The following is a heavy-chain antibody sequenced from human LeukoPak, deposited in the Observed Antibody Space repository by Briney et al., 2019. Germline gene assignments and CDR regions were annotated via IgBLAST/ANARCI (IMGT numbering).Heavy chain of an antibody. CDR1: GGSISSYH. CDR2: IYYSGST. Sequence: PSETLSLTCTVSGGSISSYHWSRIRQPPGKGLEWIGYIYYSGSTNYNPSLKGRVTISVDTSKNQFSLKLSSVTAADTAVYYCARGMDSSGWDNDAFDIWGQGTMVTVSS. D-gene: IGHD6-19*01. CDR3: ARGMDSSGWDNDAFDI. V-gene: IGHV4-59*01. J-gene: IGHJ3*02.